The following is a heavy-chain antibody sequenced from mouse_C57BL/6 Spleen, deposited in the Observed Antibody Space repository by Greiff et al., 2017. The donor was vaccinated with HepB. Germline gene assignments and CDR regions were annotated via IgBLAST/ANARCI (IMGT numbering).Heavy chain of an antibody. J-gene: IGHJ3*01. CDR3: ARSGGSSYVAWFAY. V-gene: IGHV1-19*01. Sequence: EVQLVESGPVLVKPGASVKMSCKASGYTFTDYYMNWVKQSHGKSLEWIGVINPYNGGTSYNQKFKGKATLTVDKSSSTAYMELNSLTSEDSAVYYCARSGGSSYVAWFAYWGQGTLVTVSA. CDR2: INPYNGGT. D-gene: IGHD1-1*01. CDR1: GYTFTDYY.